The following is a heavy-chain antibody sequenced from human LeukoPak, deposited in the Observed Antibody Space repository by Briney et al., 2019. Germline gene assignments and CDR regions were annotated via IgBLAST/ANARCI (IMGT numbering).Heavy chain of an antibody. CDR2: IYHSGST. V-gene: IGHV4-30-2*01. Sequence: SQTLSLTCAVSGGSISSGGYSWSWIRQPPGKGLEWIGYIYHSGSTYYNPSLKSRVTISVDRSKNQFSLKLSSVTAADTAVYYCARDKGSGWFAVNWFDPWGQGTLVTVSS. CDR1: GGSISSGGYS. CDR3: ARDKGSGWFAVNWFDP. J-gene: IGHJ5*02. D-gene: IGHD6-19*01.